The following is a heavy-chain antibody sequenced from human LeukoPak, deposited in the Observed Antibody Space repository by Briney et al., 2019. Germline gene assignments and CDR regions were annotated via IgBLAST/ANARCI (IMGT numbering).Heavy chain of an antibody. Sequence: PGRSLRLSCAASGFTFSDFGMHWVRQAPGKRLEWVAVISYDGSHKIYADSVKGRFTISRDNAKNTLYLQMNSPRTDDTAMFYCAKDPMVRGVINGFDYWGQGTSVTVSS. V-gene: IGHV3-30*18. J-gene: IGHJ4*02. D-gene: IGHD3-10*01. CDR2: ISYDGSHK. CDR1: GFTFSDFG. CDR3: AKDPMVRGVINGFDY.